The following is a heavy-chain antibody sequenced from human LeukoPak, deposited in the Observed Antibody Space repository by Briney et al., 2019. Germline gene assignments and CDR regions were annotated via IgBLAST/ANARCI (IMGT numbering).Heavy chain of an antibody. CDR3: ARGIWTATKVDYYFDH. J-gene: IGHJ4*02. CDR1: GYTFTNYA. CDR2: INAGNGHT. D-gene: IGHD3/OR15-3a*01. Sequence: ASVKLSCEASGYTFTNYALHWVRQAPGQRLEWMGWINAGNGHTKYSQNFQARVTISRDASANTAYMEPGSLTSEDTAIYYCARGIWTATKVDYYFDHWGQGTLVTVSS. V-gene: IGHV1-3*01.